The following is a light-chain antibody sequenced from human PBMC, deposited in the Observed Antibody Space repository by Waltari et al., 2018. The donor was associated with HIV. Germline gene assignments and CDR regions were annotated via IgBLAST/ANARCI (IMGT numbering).Light chain of an antibody. CDR3: QQQHHYPLT. J-gene: IGKJ3*01. CDR2: GAT. CDR1: QGIRNN. V-gene: IGKV1-9*01. Sequence: DIILTQSPPPPSASVGDRVTPPCRASQGIRNNLALYHQRPGRAPRLLIHGATTLHPDGPSRVSGSGSGTQFTLTINTLQPEDFATYYCQQQHHYPLTFGPGTKVDLK.